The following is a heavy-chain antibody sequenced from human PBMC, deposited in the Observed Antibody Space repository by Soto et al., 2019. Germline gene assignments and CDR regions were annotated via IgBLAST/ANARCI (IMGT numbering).Heavy chain of an antibody. CDR3: AKSGSPPGRDCMRSSWSYYYYYGMDV. D-gene: IGHD6-13*01. CDR2: IIPIYGTS. J-gene: IGHJ6*02. CDR1: GGTLSEHG. Sequence: QVQLVQSGAEAKKPGSAVRVSCKAFGGTLSEHGISWVRQAPGQGLEWMGGIIPIYGTSDYAQRFDDRISITADEATGTVYMELSSLRSEDTAVYYCAKSGSPPGRDCMRSSWSYYYYYGMDVWGQGTTVTVSS. V-gene: IGHV1-69*12.